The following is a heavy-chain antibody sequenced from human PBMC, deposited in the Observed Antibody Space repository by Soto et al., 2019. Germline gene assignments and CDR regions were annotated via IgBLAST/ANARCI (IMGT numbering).Heavy chain of an antibody. Sequence: QVHLVESGGGVVQPGRSLRLSCAASGFNFSSYAMHWVRQAPGKGLEWVAFISDDITSKYSTDSVKGRFTVSRDNSKNTLYLQMNSLRVEDTAVDYWARYFGIPGTYFPSWFDPCGQGTLVTVSS. CDR1: GFNFSSYA. CDR2: ISDDITSK. CDR3: ARYFGIPGTYFPSWFDP. V-gene: IGHV3-30-3*01. D-gene: IGHD1-20*01. J-gene: IGHJ5*01.